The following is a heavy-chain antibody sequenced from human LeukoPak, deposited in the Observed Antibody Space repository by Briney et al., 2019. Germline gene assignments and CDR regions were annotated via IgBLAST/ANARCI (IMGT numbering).Heavy chain of an antibody. V-gene: IGHV3-73*01. Sequence: GGSLRLSCAASGFTFSGSAMHWVRQASGKGLEWVGRIRSKANSYATAYAASVKGRFTISRDDSKNTAYLQMNSLKTEDTAVYYCARDQWAVGATYPRYFDYWGQGTLVTVSS. J-gene: IGHJ4*02. CDR3: ARDQWAVGATYPRYFDY. CDR1: GFTFSGSA. CDR2: IRSKANSYAT. D-gene: IGHD1-26*01.